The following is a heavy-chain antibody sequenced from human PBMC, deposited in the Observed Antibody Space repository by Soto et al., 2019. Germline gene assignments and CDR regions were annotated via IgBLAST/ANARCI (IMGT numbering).Heavy chain of an antibody. J-gene: IGHJ1*01. CDR1: GFSLSTSGVG. CDR3: AHGDPAYYDSTTYYRGTYFQH. Sequence: QITLKESGPTLVNPTQPLTLTCTFSGFSLSTSGVGVGWIRQPPGKALECLALIYWNDDKRYSPSLKSRLTIAKDTSKNHVVLTMTNMDPVDTATYYCAHGDPAYYDSTTYYRGTYFQHWGQGTLVTVSS. D-gene: IGHD3-22*01. V-gene: IGHV2-5*01. CDR2: IYWNDDK.